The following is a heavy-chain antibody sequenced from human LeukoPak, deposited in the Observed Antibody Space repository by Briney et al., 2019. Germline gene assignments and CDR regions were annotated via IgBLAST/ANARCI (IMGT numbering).Heavy chain of an antibody. D-gene: IGHD2-2*01. CDR1: GGPISGFY. V-gene: IGHV4-59*08. CDR2: IYNRGST. Sequence: SETLSLTCTVSGGPISGFYWSWLRQSPGKGLEWVAYIYNRGSTNSNPSLQSRVTISVDTSKNQFSLKLSSVTAADTAVYYCARQYCSSTSCYYDTAGYFDYWGQGTLVTASS. CDR3: ARQYCSSTSCYYDTAGYFDY. J-gene: IGHJ4*02.